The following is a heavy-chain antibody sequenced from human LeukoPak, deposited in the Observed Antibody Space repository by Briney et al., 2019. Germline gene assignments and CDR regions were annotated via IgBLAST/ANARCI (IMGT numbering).Heavy chain of an antibody. CDR3: ARGGYYGSGNDFRFDP. CDR1: GGSMSSENEY. Sequence: PSETLSLTCSVSGGSMSSENEYWGWIRQTPGKGLEWIGSVYNTGSTNYNPSLKSRVTISVETSKNQFSLKLKSVTAADTAVYYCARGGYYGSGNDFRFDPWGQGTLVTVSS. D-gene: IGHD3-10*01. V-gene: IGHV4-39*07. J-gene: IGHJ5*02. CDR2: VYNTGST.